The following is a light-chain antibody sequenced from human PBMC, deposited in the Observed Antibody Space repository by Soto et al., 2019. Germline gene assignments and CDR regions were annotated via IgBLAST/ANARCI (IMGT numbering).Light chain of an antibody. CDR1: QSIGIW. V-gene: IGKV1-5*03. CDR3: LQYSTYTPRT. CDR2: KAS. Sequence: DIQMTQSPSTLSASVGDRVTITCRASQSIGIWLAWYQQKPGKAPKILIYKASSLESGVPSRFSGSGSETEFTLTISSLQPDDFATYYCLQYSTYTPRTFGQGTKLDIK. J-gene: IGKJ1*01.